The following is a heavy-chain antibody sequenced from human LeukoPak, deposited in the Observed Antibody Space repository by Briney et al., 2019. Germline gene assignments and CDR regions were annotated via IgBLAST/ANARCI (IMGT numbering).Heavy chain of an antibody. V-gene: IGHV3-30*02. CDR1: GFTFSTYG. J-gene: IGHJ4*02. CDR3: AKRGKDSPGYYNYFDS. Sequence: GGSLRLSCATSGFTFSTYGMHWVRQAPGKGLEWVALIGYDGSEIHYADSVKGRFTISRDNSKNTVHLQMGGLRGEDTAVYYCAKRGKDSPGYYNYFDSWGQGTLVTVSS. CDR2: IGYDGSEI. D-gene: IGHD3-22*01.